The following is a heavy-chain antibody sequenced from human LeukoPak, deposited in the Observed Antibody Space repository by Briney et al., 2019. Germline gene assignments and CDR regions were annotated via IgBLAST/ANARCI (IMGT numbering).Heavy chain of an antibody. CDR2: IKQDGSEK. CDR1: GFTFSTNW. CDR3: AGEGSFLSYS. J-gene: IGHJ4*02. V-gene: IGHV3-7*01. D-gene: IGHD2-15*01. Sequence: GGPLGLSWAAPGFTFSTNWISWVRQAPGKGLEWVANIKQDGSEKYYVDSVRGRFTISRDNARNSLYLQMSSLRAEDTAVYFCAGEGSFLSYSWGRGTLVTVSS.